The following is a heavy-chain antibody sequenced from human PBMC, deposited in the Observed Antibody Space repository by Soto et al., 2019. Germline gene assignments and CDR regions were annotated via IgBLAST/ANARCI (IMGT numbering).Heavy chain of an antibody. CDR3: ARGSFAITGH. V-gene: IGHV4-59*01. CDR2: IHYTGST. J-gene: IGHJ4*02. D-gene: IGHD2-21*01. Sequence: SETLSLTCSVSGGSISNYYWSWIRQPPGKGLEWIGYIHYTGSTNYNPSLKSRVTMSVDTSKNQFSLKLSSVTAADTAVYYCARGSFAITGHWGQGTLVTVSS. CDR1: GGSISNYY.